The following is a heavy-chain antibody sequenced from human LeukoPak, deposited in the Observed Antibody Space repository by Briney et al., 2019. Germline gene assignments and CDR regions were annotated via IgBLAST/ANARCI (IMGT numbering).Heavy chain of an antibody. D-gene: IGHD3-3*01. CDR1: GGSISSYY. CDR3: AGEFWSGYSGSGYYYGMDV. Sequence: SETLSLTCTVSGGSISSYYWSWIRQPPGKGLEWIGYIYYSGSTNYNPSLKSRVTISVDTSKNQFSLRLSSVTAADTAVYYCAGEFWSGYSGSGYYYGMDVWGQGTTVTVSS. J-gene: IGHJ6*02. CDR2: IYYSGST. V-gene: IGHV4-59*08.